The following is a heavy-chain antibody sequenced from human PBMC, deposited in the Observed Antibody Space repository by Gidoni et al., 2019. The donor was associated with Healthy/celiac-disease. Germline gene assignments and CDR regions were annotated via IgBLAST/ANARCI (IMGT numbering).Heavy chain of an antibody. CDR1: GFSFSSYG. J-gene: IGHJ4*02. CDR3: ARDSPAAAGTVDH. CDR2: IWYDGSNK. V-gene: IGHV3-33*01. Sequence: QVQLVASGVGVVQPGRSLRLSCAASGFSFSSYGMHWGRQAPGKGLEWVAVIWYDGSNKYYADSVKGRFTISRDNSKNTLYLQMNSLRAEDTAVYYCARDSPAAAGTVDHWGQGTLVTVSS. D-gene: IGHD6-13*01.